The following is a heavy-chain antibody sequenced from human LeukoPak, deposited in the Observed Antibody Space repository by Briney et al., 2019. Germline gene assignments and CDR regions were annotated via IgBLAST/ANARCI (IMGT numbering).Heavy chain of an antibody. J-gene: IGHJ6*02. Sequence: GGSLRLSCAASGFTFSGYWMHWVRQAPGKGLVWVSRLDSAAAITNYADSVKGRFTISSDNAKNTLYLQMDSLRAEDTAVYYCARVPGYSGYFYGMDVWGQGTTVTVSS. CDR1: GFTFSGYW. V-gene: IGHV3-74*01. CDR3: ARVPGYSGYFYGMDV. D-gene: IGHD5-12*01. CDR2: LDSAAAIT.